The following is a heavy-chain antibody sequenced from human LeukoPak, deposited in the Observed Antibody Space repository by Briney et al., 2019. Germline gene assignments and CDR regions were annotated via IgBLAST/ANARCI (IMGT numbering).Heavy chain of an antibody. CDR2: IYYSGST. J-gene: IGHJ6*03. CDR3: ARSFNYYYYYMDV. Sequence: PSETLSLTCTVSGGSISNYYWNWIRQPPGKGLEWIGYIYYSGSTNYNPSLKSRVTISVDTSKNQLSLKLSSVTAADTAVYYCARSFNYYYYYMDVWGKGTTVTVSS. D-gene: IGHD2/OR15-2a*01. V-gene: IGHV4-59*01. CDR1: GGSISNYY.